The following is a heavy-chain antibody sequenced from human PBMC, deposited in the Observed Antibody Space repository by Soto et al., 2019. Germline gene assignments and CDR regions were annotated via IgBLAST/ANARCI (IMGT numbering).Heavy chain of an antibody. Sequence: QVQLQQWGAGLLKPSETLSLTCAVYGGSFSGYYWSWIRQPPGKGLEWIGEINHSGSTNYNPSLKRRVTISVDTSKNQFSLKRSSVTAADTAVYYCARERKRGIAAAGAPNWFDPWGQGTLVTVSS. CDR3: ARERKRGIAAAGAPNWFDP. J-gene: IGHJ5*02. CDR2: INHSGST. CDR1: GGSFSGYY. V-gene: IGHV4-34*01. D-gene: IGHD6-13*01.